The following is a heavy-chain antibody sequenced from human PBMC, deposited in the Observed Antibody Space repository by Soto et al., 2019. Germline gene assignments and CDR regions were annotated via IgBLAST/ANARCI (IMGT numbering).Heavy chain of an antibody. CDR2: IIPIFGTA. Sequence: ASVKVSCKASGGTFSSYAISWVRQAPGQGLEWMGGIIPIFGTANYAQKFQGRVTITADESTSTAYMELSSLGSEDTAVYYCANYKVVPAAYWFDPWGQGTLVTVS. CDR3: ANYKVVPAAYWFDP. D-gene: IGHD2-2*01. CDR1: GGTFSSYA. V-gene: IGHV1-69*13. J-gene: IGHJ5*02.